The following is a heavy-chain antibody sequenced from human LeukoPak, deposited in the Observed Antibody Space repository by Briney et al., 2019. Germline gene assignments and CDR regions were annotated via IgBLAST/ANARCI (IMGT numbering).Heavy chain of an antibody. CDR1: GFTSSSYG. D-gene: IGHD6-13*01. J-gene: IGHJ4*02. Sequence: GGSLRVSCAASGFTSSSYGMHWVRQAPGKGLEWVALISHDGSDKNYADSVKGRFTISRDNSNSTLYLQMDSLRGDDAAVYYCAKAVGSISWSFDYWGQGTLVTVSS. CDR3: AKAVGSISWSFDY. V-gene: IGHV3-30*18. CDR2: ISHDGSDK.